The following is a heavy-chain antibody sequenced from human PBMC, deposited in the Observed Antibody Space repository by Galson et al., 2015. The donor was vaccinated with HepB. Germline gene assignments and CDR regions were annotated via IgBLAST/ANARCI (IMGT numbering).Heavy chain of an antibody. V-gene: IGHV5-51*01. CDR3: ASLRGADPLGFDY. CDR2: IYPADSDT. J-gene: IGHJ4*02. CDR1: GYNFAISW. Sequence: QSGAEVKKPGESLKISCKGSGYNFAISWIGWVRQMPGKGLEWMGIIYPADSDTRYSPSFQGQVTISTDKSISTAYLQWSSLKASGTAMYYCASLRGADPLGFDYWGQGTLVTVSS. D-gene: IGHD3-16*01.